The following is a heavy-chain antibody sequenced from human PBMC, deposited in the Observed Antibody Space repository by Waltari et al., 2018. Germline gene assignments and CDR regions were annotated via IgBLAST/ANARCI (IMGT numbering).Heavy chain of an antibody. D-gene: IGHD3-22*01. CDR2: ISYNERNI. Sequence: QVQLVESGGGVVQPGGSLRLSCAASQFTFSFYAMHWVRQGPGKGVEWVAVISYNERNIDYGDSVKGRFTISRDNSKKMLYLQMNSLRAEDTAIYYCARDYCDRTNCHGMDVWGQGTTVTVSS. CDR3: ARDYCDRTNCHGMDV. V-gene: IGHV3-30*04. CDR1: QFTFSFYA. J-gene: IGHJ6*02.